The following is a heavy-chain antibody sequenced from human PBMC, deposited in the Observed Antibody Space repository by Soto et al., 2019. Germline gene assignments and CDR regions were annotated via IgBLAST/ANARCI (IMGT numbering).Heavy chain of an antibody. CDR3: TRVISGSSGLFDY. D-gene: IGHD1-26*01. CDR1: GFTISNYW. CDR2: ISPDGSIT. Sequence: EVQLVEAGGDLVQPGGSLRLSCVASGFTISNYWMHWVRQAPGKGLIWVSRISPDGSITNYADSVKGRFTISRDNAKNTLYLQMDSLRAEDTALYYCTRVISGSSGLFDYWGQGTLVTVSS. J-gene: IGHJ4*02. V-gene: IGHV3-74*01.